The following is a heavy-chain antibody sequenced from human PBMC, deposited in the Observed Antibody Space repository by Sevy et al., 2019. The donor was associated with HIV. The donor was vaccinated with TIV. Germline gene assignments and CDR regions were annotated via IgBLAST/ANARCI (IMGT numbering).Heavy chain of an antibody. J-gene: IGHJ4*02. V-gene: IGHV3-74*01. D-gene: IGHD1-20*01. CDR1: GFTFSNYW. CDR2: SNNDGSRT. Sequence: GGSLRLSCAASGFTFSNYWMHWVRQAPGKGLVWVSRSNNDGSRTDYADSVKGRFTISRDNSNNTMYLQMNSLRAEDTAVYYCAKWNGGFDYWGQGTLVTVSS. CDR3: AKWNGGFDY.